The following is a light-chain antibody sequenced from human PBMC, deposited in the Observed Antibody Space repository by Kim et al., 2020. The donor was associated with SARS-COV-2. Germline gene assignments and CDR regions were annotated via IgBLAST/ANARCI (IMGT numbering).Light chain of an antibody. V-gene: IGKV3-20*01. J-gene: IGKJ2*03. CDR3: HQYGSSPPYS. Sequence: SPGERAALCCRASQSLSGNFLAWYQHKPGQTPRIIMYGASTRATGIPDRFSASGSGTDFTLTISGLEPEDFAVYYCHQYGSSPPYSFGQGTKLEI. CDR1: QSLSGNF. CDR2: GAS.